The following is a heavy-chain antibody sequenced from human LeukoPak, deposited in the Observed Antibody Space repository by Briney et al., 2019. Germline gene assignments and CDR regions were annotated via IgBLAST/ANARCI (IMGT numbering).Heavy chain of an antibody. Sequence: PGGSLRLSCAASGFTFSDHYMDWVRQAPGKGLEWVGRTRNKANSYSTEYAASVKGRFTISRDDSKNSLYLQMNSLKTEGTAVYYGPRGPFFYIGSGYHYGLD. D-gene: IGHD2-15*01. CDR3: PRGPFFYIGSGYHYGLD. CDR2: TRNKANSYST. J-gene: IGHJ6*01. CDR1: GFTFSDHY. V-gene: IGHV3-72*01.